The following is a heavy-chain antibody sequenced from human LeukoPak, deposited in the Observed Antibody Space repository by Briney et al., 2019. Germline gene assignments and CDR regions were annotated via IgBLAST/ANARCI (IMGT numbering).Heavy chain of an antibody. J-gene: IGHJ4*02. Sequence: GESLKISCKGSGYSFTSYWIGWVRQMPGKGLEWMGTIYPGDSDTRYSPSFQGQVTMSADKSISTTYLQWSSLKASDTAMYYCARQDEGSVVRGVIIDYWGQGTLVTVSS. CDR2: IYPGDSDT. D-gene: IGHD3-10*01. CDR3: ARQDEGSVVRGVIIDY. CDR1: GYSFTSYW. V-gene: IGHV5-51*01.